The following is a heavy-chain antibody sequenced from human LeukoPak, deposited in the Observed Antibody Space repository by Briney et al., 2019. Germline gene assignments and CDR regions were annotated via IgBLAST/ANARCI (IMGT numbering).Heavy chain of an antibody. CDR3: ARGLYSSSWYLKGYYFDY. D-gene: IGHD6-13*01. Sequence: PSETLSLTCTVSGGSISSYYWSWIRQPPGKGLEWIGEINHSGSTNYNPSLKSRVTISVDTSKNQFSLKLSSVTAADTAVYYCARGLYSSSWYLKGYYFDYWGQGTLVTVSS. V-gene: IGHV4-34*01. CDR2: INHSGST. J-gene: IGHJ4*02. CDR1: GGSISSYY.